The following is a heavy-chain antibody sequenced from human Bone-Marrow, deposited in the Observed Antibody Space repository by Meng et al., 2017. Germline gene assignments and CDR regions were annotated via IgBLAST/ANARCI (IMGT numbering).Heavy chain of an antibody. Sequence: GESLKISCAASGFTFTSYSMNWVRQAPGKGLEWVSSIGSNSRSTYYSESVKGRFTISRDNAKNSLCLQMNSLRAEDTAVYYCARIYTPSYYYYYGMDVWGQGTTVTVSS. V-gene: IGHV3-21*01. CDR1: GFTFTSYS. CDR2: IGSNSRST. CDR3: ARIYTPSYYYYYGMDV. D-gene: IGHD2-15*01. J-gene: IGHJ6*02.